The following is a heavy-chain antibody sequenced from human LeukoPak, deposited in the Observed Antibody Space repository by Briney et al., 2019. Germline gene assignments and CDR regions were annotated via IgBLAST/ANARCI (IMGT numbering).Heavy chain of an antibody. V-gene: IGHV4-39*01. J-gene: IGHJ5*02. CDR3: ARKVRLLEWSLFDP. CDR1: GGSTSSSSYY. D-gene: IGHD3-3*01. Sequence: SETLSLTCTVSGGSTSSSSYYWGWIRQTPGKGLEWIGSIYYSGSTYYNPSLKSRVTISVDTSKNQFSLKLSSVTAADTAVYYCARKVRLLEWSLFDPWGQGTLVTVSS. CDR2: IYYSGST.